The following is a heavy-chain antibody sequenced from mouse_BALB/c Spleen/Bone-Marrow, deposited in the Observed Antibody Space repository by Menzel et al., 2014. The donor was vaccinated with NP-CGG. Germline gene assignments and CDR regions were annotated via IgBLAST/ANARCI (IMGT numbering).Heavy chain of an antibody. Sequence: EVQGVESGGGLVQPGGSLKLSCAASGFTFSSYGISWVRQTPDKRLELVATINSNGGSTYYPDSVKGRFTISRDGGKNTLYLQMSSLKSEDTAMYYCARDRGGYGNPRSFAYWGQGTLVTVSA. D-gene: IGHD2-1*01. CDR1: GFTFSSYG. V-gene: IGHV5-6-3*01. CDR3: ARDRGGYGNPRSFAY. CDR2: INSNGGST. J-gene: IGHJ3*01.